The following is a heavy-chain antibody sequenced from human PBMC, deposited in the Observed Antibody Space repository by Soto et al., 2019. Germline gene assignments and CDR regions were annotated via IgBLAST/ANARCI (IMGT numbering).Heavy chain of an antibody. D-gene: IGHD3-22*01. CDR1: GYTFTSYS. CDR3: ARTPTPYYETSGYWGYFDY. V-gene: IGHV1-18*01. J-gene: IGHJ4*02. CDR2: ISDYNGNT. Sequence: QVQLVQSGAEVKKPGASVKVSCKASGYTFTSYSISWVRQAPGQGLEWMGWISDYNGNTNYAQKLQGRVTMTTDTATSTAYMELRSLRSDDTAVYYCARTPTPYYETSGYWGYFDYWGQGTLVTVSS.